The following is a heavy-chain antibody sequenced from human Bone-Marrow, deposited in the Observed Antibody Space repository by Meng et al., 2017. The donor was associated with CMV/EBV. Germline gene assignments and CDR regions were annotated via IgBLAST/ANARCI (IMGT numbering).Heavy chain of an antibody. V-gene: IGHV1-2*02. Sequence: ASVKVSCKASGYPFTGYYMHWVRQAPGQGLEWMGWINPNTGVTNYAQKFQGRVSLTRDTSISTVYVELRSLRSDDTAMYYCARVVAVSGMLWGQGTLVTVSS. D-gene: IGHD2-21*01. J-gene: IGHJ4*02. CDR2: INPNTGVT. CDR1: GYPFTGYY. CDR3: ARVVAVSGML.